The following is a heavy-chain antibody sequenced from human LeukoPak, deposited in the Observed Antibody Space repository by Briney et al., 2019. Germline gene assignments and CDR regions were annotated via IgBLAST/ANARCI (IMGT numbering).Heavy chain of an antibody. CDR3: ARHGLSITMVRAFDY. CDR1: GGSISSYY. Sequence: SETLSLTCTVSGGSISSYYWSWIRQPPGKGLEWIGYIYYSGSTNYNPSLKSRVTISVDTSKNQFSLKLSSVTAADTAVYYCARHGLSITMVRAFDYWGQGTLVTVSS. D-gene: IGHD3-10*01. V-gene: IGHV4-59*08. CDR2: IYYSGST. J-gene: IGHJ4*02.